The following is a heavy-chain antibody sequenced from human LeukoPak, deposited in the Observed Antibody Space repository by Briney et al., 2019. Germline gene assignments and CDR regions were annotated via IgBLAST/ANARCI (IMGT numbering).Heavy chain of an antibody. J-gene: IGHJ4*02. CDR3: ANLSPNGNYNFDS. V-gene: IGHV3-23*01. D-gene: IGHD1-7*01. CDR1: GFTFSSYA. CDR2: INGSGGST. Sequence: GGSLRLSCAASGFTFSSYAMSWVRQAPGKGLEWVSAINGSGGSTYYADSVKGRFTISRDNSKNPLYLQMNSLRAEDTALYYRANLSPNGNYNFDSWGQGTLVTVSS.